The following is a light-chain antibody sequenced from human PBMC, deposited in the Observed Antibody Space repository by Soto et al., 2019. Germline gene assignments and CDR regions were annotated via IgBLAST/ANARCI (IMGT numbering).Light chain of an antibody. Sequence: EIVLTQSPATLSVSPGERVTLSCRASQSVDISLAWYQQKPGQAPRLLIYGASSRATGIPDRFSGSGSGTDFTLTISRLEPEDFTVYYCQQYNKWPLTFGQGTKVDIK. CDR1: QSVDIS. CDR2: GAS. CDR3: QQYNKWPLT. V-gene: IGKV3D-15*01. J-gene: IGKJ1*01.